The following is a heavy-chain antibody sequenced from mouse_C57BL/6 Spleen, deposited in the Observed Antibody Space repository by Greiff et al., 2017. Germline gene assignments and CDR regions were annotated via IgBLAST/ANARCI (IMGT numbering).Heavy chain of an antibody. D-gene: IGHD2-12*01. V-gene: IGHV1-69*01. Sequence: VQLQQPGAELVMPGASVKLSCKASGYTFTSYWMHWVKQRPGQGLEWIGEIDPSDSYTNYNQKCKGKSTLTVDKSSSTAYMRRSSLTSEDAAVYYSARRSYDYYAMDYWGQGTSVTVSS. J-gene: IGHJ4*01. CDR2: IDPSDSYT. CDR3: ARRSYDYYAMDY. CDR1: GYTFTSYW.